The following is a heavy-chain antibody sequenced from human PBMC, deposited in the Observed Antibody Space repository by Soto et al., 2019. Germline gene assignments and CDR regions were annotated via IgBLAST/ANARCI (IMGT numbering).Heavy chain of an antibody. J-gene: IGHJ4*02. CDR3: ERVKSSDYYGPIRPQFDY. V-gene: IGHV1-18*01. D-gene: IGHD3-22*01. CDR1: GYTFTSYG. Sequence: QVQLVQSGAEVKKPGASVKVSCKASGYTFTSYGISWVRQAPGQGLEWMGWISAYNGNKNYAQKIQGRVTMTTDKSTTTAYMELRSLRSEDTAVYYCERVKSSDYYGPIRPQFDYWGQGTLVTVSS. CDR2: ISAYNGNK.